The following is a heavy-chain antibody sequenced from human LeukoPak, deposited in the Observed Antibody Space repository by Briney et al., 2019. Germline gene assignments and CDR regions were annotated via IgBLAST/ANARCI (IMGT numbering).Heavy chain of an antibody. D-gene: IGHD3-10*01. J-gene: IGHJ6*04. CDR2: ISAYNGNT. V-gene: IGHV1-18*01. Sequence: ASVKVSCKASGYTFTSYGISWVRQAPGQGLEWMGWISAYNGNTNYAQKPQGRVTMTTDTSTSTAYMELRSLRSDDTAVYYCARGGVIGGSYYYYGMDVWGKGTTVTVSS. CDR3: ARGGVIGGSYYYYGMDV. CDR1: GYTFTSYG.